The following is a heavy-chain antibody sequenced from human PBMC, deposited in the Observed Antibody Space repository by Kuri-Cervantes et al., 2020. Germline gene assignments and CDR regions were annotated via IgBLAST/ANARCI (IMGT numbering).Heavy chain of an antibody. D-gene: IGHD1-1*01. V-gene: IGHV4-38-2*02. CDR1: GYSISSGYY. CDR3: ARVDDWNGPDY. J-gene: IGHJ4*02. CDR2: IYHSGST. Sequence: ESLKISCTVSGYSISSGYYWGWIRQPPGKGLEWIGSIYHSGSTYYNPSLKSRLTISVDTSNFSLKLTSMTAADTAVYHCARVDDWNGPDYWGQGTLVTVSS.